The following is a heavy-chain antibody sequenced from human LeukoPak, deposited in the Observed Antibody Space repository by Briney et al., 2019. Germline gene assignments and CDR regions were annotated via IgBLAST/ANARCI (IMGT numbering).Heavy chain of an antibody. CDR2: ISSSSSYI. CDR1: GFTFSSYS. CDR3: ARDPRGGGYEPHFDY. D-gene: IGHD5-12*01. J-gene: IGHJ4*02. V-gene: IGHV3-21*01. Sequence: AGGSLRLSCAASGFTFSSYSMNWVRQAPGKGLEWVSSISSSSSYIYYADSVKGRFTISRDNAKNSLYLQMNSLRAEDTAVYYCARDPRGGGYEPHFDYWGQGTLVTVSS.